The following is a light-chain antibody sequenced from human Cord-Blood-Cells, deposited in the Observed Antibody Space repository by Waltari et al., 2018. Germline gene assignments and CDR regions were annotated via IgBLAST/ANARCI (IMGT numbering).Light chain of an antibody. CDR1: SSDVWRYNL. Sequence: QSALTQTASVTGSPGQSIALSCAGTSSDVWRYNLVSWYQQHPGKAPKLMIYEGSKRPSGVSNRFAGSKSGNTASLTISGLQAEDEADYYCCSYAGSSTFKVFGGGTKLTVL. V-gene: IGLV2-23*03. CDR2: EGS. CDR3: CSYAGSSTFKV. J-gene: IGLJ3*02.